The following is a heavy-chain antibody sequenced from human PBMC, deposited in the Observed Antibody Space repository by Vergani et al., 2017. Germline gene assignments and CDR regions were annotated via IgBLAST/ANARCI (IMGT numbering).Heavy chain of an antibody. CDR2: IIPIFGTA. V-gene: IGHV1-69*18. CDR3: ARGTEAFYYCGGDCPEEYFQH. Sequence: QVQLVQSGAEVKKPGSSVKVSCKASGGTFSSYAISWVRQAPGQGLEWMGRIIPIFGTANYAQKFQGRVTITADESTSTAYMELSSLRSEDTAVYYCARGTEAFYYCGGDCPEEYFQHWGQGTLVTVSS. CDR1: GGTFSSYA. J-gene: IGHJ1*01. D-gene: IGHD2-21*02.